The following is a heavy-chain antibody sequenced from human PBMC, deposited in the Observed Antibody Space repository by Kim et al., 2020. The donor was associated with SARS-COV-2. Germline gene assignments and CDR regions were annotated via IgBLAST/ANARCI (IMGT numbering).Heavy chain of an antibody. V-gene: IGHV3-48*03. CDR2: ISRSGSTI. D-gene: IGHD3-9*01. J-gene: IGHJ6*02. CDR3: ARDGGLAPVLYYYCYYGMDV. Sequence: VSDISRSGSTIYNSSSVQGRFTISRDNAKNSLYLQMNSLGAEDTAVYYCARDGGLAPVLYYYCYYGMDVWGQGTTVTVPS.